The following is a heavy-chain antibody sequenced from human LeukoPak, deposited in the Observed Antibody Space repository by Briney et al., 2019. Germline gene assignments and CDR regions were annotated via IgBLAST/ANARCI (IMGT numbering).Heavy chain of an antibody. J-gene: IGHJ4*02. CDR1: GYTFTSYY. CDR2: INPSGGGT. Sequence: ASVKVSCKASGYTFTSYYMHWVRQAPGQGLEWMGIINPSGGGTSYAQKFQGRVTMTRDTSTSTVYMELSSLRSEDTAVYYCAREGWAPYSTSQALGFDYWGQGTLVTVSS. CDR3: AREGWAPYSTSQALGFDY. V-gene: IGHV1-46*01. D-gene: IGHD6-13*01.